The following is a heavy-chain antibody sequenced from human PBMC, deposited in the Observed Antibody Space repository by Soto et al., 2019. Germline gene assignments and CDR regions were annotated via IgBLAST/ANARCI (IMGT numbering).Heavy chain of an antibody. CDR2: INPILSMS. J-gene: IGHJ4*02. D-gene: IGHD3-10*01. V-gene: IGHV1-69*02. CDR1: GDTFTFYS. CDR3: ASSYGSGHRAFDY. Sequence: QVQLVQSGAEVKKPGSSVRVSCKASGDTFTFYSINWVRQAPGLGLEWMGRINPILSMSNYAQRFQGRVTMSADKSQSTPYMELGSLRSTDTARPYCASSYGSGHRAFDYWGQGALVTVSS.